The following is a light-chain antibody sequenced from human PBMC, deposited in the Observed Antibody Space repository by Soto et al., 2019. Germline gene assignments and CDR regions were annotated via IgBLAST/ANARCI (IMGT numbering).Light chain of an antibody. CDR3: QQRNVWPPVT. V-gene: IGKV3-11*01. Sequence: EIVLTQSPATLSLPPGERATLSCRASPSVTNFLAWYQQKPGQAPRLLIYDAFNRATGIPARFSGSGSGTDFTLTISSLEPEDSAVYYCQQRNVWPPVTFGQGTRLEI. J-gene: IGKJ5*01. CDR1: PSVTNF. CDR2: DAF.